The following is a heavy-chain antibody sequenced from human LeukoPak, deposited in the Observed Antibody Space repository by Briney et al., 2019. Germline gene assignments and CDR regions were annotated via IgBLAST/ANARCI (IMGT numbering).Heavy chain of an antibody. CDR1: GGSITSYY. V-gene: IGHV4-59*08. D-gene: IGHD2-2*01. J-gene: IGHJ4*02. CDR2: TYHSGSA. Sequence: SETLSLTCSVSGGSITSYYWGWIRQPPGKGLEWIGYTYHSGSATYNPSLKSRVTISVDTSKNQFSLRLNSVTAADMAVYYCARQYCSSATCYYHFDYWGQGTLVTVSS. CDR3: ARQYCSSATCYYHFDY.